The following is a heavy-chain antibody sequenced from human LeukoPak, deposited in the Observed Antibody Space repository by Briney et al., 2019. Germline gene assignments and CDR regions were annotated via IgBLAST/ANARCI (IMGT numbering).Heavy chain of an antibody. CDR2: INPSGGST. V-gene: IGHV1-46*01. D-gene: IGHD1-1*01. CDR3: ARVGDKENAGLY. J-gene: IGHJ4*02. CDR1: GYTFTSYY. Sequence: ASVKVSCKASGYTFTSYYMHWVRQAPGQGLERMGIINPSGGSTSYAQKFQGRVTMTRDMSTSTVYMELSSLRSEDTAVYYCARVGDKENAGLYWGQGTLVTVSS.